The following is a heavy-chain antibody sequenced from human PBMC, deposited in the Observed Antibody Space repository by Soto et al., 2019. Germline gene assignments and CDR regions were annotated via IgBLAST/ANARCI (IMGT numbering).Heavy chain of an antibody. CDR1: GFTFTSSA. CDR3: AATYDFWSGYSSYYGMDV. V-gene: IGHV1-58*01. CDR2: IVVGSGNT. Sequence: VKVSCKASGFTFTSSAVQWVRQARGQRLEWIGWIVVGSGNTNYTQEFQERVTITRDMSTSTAYMELSSLRSEDTAVYYCAATYDFWSGYSSYYGMDVWGQGTTVTVSS. J-gene: IGHJ6*02. D-gene: IGHD3-3*01.